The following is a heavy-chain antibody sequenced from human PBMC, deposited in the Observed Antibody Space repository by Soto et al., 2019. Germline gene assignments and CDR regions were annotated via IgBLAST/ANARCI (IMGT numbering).Heavy chain of an antibody. V-gene: IGHV3-11*04. CDR2: IGVSDGSR. CDR3: ARESFSASPNFFDY. Sequence: GGSLRLSCAASGFTFSAYAMGWVRQPPGKGLEWVSSIGVSDGSRYYADSVKGRFTISRDHAKNSLELQMNSLRADDTALYYCARESFSASPNFFDYWGRGTQVTVSS. D-gene: IGHD3-16*01. CDR1: GFTFSAYA. J-gene: IGHJ4*02.